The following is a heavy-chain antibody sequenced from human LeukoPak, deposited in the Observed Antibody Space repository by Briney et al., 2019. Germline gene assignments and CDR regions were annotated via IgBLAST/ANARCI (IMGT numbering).Heavy chain of an antibody. Sequence: GGSLRLSCAASGFTFSSYRMNWVRQAPGKGLEWVSSISSGSSYIYYVDSVKGRFTISRDNAKNSLYLQMNSLRAEDTAVYYCAREWFSPDAFDIWGQGTMVTVSS. CDR1: GFTFSSYR. CDR3: AREWFSPDAFDI. J-gene: IGHJ3*02. D-gene: IGHD3-10*01. V-gene: IGHV3-21*01. CDR2: ISSGSSYI.